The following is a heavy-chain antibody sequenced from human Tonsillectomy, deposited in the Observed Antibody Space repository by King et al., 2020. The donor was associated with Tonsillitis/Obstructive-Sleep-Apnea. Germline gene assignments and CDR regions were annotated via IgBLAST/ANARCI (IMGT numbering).Heavy chain of an antibody. CDR3: TKDGERGAYYNFCFMDV. D-gene: IGHD1-26*01. Sequence: VQLVESGGGLVQPGRSLRLSCAASGFSFDDYAMHWVRQAPGKGLEWVAGVIWNSANIGYADSVKGRFTISRDNAKNSLYLQMNSLRAEDTALYYCTKDGERGAYYNFCFMDVWGKGTTVTVSS. CDR2: VIWNSANI. CDR1: GFSFDDYA. V-gene: IGHV3-9*01. J-gene: IGHJ6*03.